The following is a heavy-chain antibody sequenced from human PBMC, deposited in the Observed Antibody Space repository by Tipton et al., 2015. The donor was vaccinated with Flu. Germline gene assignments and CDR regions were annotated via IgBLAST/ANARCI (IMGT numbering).Heavy chain of an antibody. CDR3: ARAYYDFWSGYYTNPGLVFDY. CDR2: IYYSGST. D-gene: IGHD3-3*01. CDR1: GGSISSYY. Sequence: TLSLTCTVSGGSISSYYWSWIRQPPGKGLEWIGYIYYSGSTNYNPSLKSRVTISVDTSKNQFSLKLSSVTAADTAVYYCARAYYDFWSGYYTNPGLVFDYWGQGTLVTVSS. J-gene: IGHJ4*02. V-gene: IGHV4-59*01.